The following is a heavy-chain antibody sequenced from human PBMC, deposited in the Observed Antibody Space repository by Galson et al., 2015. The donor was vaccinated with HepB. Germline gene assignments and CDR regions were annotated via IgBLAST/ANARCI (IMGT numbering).Heavy chain of an antibody. CDR3: ARDPTVGILTGYYPLDY. D-gene: IGHD3-9*01. CDR2: ISAYNGNT. Sequence: SVKVSCKASGYTFINYGISWVRQAPGQGLEWMGWISAYNGNTNYAQKFQGRVTMTTDTSTSTAYMELRSLRSDDTAVYYCARDPTVGILTGYYPLDYWGQGALVTVSS. J-gene: IGHJ4*02. CDR1: GYTFINYG. V-gene: IGHV1-18*01.